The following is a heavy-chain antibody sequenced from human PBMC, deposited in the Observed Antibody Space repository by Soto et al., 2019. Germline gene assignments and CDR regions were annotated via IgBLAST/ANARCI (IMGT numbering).Heavy chain of an antibody. J-gene: IGHJ4*02. CDR2: ISTSGSFT. CDR1: GFIFSDYY. Sequence: QVQLVESGGGLVKPGGSLRLSCAASGFIFSDYYLSWIRQAPGKGLEWVSDISTSGSFTKYADSVKGRFTISRDNAKNSLYLQMNSLRAEDAAVYYCAREEKTYSSGSDYWGQGTLVTVSS. V-gene: IGHV3-11*05. D-gene: IGHD6-19*01. CDR3: AREEKTYSSGSDY.